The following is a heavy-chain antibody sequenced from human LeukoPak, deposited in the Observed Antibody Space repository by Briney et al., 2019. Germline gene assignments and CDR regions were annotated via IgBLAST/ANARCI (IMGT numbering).Heavy chain of an antibody. CDR3: ASGGAPDCSSTSCYLYYYYMDV. CDR2: IYYSGST. CDR1: GGSISSGDYY. D-gene: IGHD2-2*01. V-gene: IGHV4-30-4*08. Sequence: SETLSLTCTVSGGSISSGDYYWSWIRQPPGKGLEWIGYIYYSGSTYYNPSLKSRVTISVDTSKNQFSLKLSSVTAADTAVYYCASGGAPDCSSTSCYLYYYYMDVWGKGTTVTVSS. J-gene: IGHJ6*03.